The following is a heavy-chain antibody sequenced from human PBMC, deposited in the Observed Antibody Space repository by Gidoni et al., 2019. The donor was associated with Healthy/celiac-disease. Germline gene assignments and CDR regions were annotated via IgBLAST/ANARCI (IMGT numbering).Heavy chain of an antibody. D-gene: IGHD4-17*01. Sequence: EVQLVESGGGLVQPGGSRRVSCAASGCTFSNDGMHWVRQAPGKGLEWVSYITTSSIQYQAEFVMGRYTISRDNAKNLLFLQMDRLRAEDTAVYYCARGSAVNDYWGQGTLVTVSS. V-gene: IGHV3-48*04. CDR2: ITTSSIQ. CDR3: ARGSAVNDY. CDR1: GCTFSNDG. J-gene: IGHJ4*02.